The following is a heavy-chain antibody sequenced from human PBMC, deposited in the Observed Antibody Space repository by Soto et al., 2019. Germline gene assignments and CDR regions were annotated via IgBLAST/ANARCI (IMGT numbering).Heavy chain of an antibody. CDR2: MYHSGTT. Sequence: QVLLQESGPGLVKPSGTLSLTRTVSHFSVTNNKYWSWVRQSPGKPREWIGEMYHSGTTYYNPSLSSRVSMSMDKSKNQISLILTSVTAADTAVYYCARDSRYCTDSGCSIMRDAFDVWGQGTLVTVSS. CDR3: ARDSRYCTDSGCSIMRDAFDV. CDR1: HFSVTNNKY. J-gene: IGHJ3*01. D-gene: IGHD2-15*01. V-gene: IGHV4-4*02.